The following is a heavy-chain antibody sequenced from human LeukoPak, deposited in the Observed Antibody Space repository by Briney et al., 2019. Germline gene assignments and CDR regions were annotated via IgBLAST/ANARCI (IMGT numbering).Heavy chain of an antibody. D-gene: IGHD5-18*01. J-gene: IGHJ4*02. CDR1: GYTFTAYY. CDR3: ARSADGYTCGHFDF. CDR2: INPNTGDT. Sequence: ASVKVSCKPSGYTFTAYYMHWVRQAPGPGLEWMGWINPNTGDTNYAQNFQGRVTMNRDTSISTAYMELGSLRSDDTAVYYCARSADGYTCGHFDFWGQGTLVTDSS. V-gene: IGHV1-2*02.